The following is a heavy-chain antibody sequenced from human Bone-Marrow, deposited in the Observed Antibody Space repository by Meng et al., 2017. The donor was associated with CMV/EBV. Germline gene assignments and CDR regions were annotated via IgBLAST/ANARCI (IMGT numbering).Heavy chain of an antibody. CDR2: ISGDTT. Sequence: GESLKISCAASGFTVSSSEMRWVRQAPGKGLEWVSFISGDTTYCADSRKGRFTISRDNSKNTLYLQMNSLRAEDTAVYYCAKDGSSRAFDYWGQGTLVTVSS. D-gene: IGHD6-13*01. V-gene: IGHV3-38-3*01. CDR1: GFTVSSSE. J-gene: IGHJ4*02. CDR3: AKDGSSRAFDY.